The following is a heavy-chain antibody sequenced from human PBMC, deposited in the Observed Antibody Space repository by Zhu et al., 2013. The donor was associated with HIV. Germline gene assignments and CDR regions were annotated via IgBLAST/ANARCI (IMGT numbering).Heavy chain of an antibody. J-gene: IGHJ4*02. CDR2: LNPNDGDT. D-gene: IGHD5-18*01. V-gene: IGHV1-2*02. CDR1: GYTFTGHY. Sequence: QVQVVQSGPEVKKPGASVKVSCRASGYTFTGHYMHWLRQAPGQGLEWIGWLNPNDGDTKYAQKFQGRVTMTRDTSVTTAYMELHRLRSDDTAVYYCARDRDTAMVGVGFDYWGQGTLVTVSS. CDR3: ARDRDTAMVGVGFDY.